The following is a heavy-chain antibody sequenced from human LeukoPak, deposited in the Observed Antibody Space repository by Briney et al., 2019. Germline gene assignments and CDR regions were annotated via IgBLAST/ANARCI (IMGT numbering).Heavy chain of an antibody. CDR2: INPNSGGT. CDR1: GYTFTSYG. CDR3: ARGRGDAVGDY. V-gene: IGHV1-2*02. D-gene: IGHD3-10*01. Sequence: GSVKVSCKASGYTFTSYGITWVRQAPGQGLEWMGWINPNSGGTNYAQKFQGRVTMTRDTSISTAYMELSRLRSDDTAVYYCARGRGDAVGDYWGEGTLVTVSS. J-gene: IGHJ4*02.